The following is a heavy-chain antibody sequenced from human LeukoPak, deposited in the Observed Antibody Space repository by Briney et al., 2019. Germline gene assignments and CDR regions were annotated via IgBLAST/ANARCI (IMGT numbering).Heavy chain of an antibody. CDR3: AKCGYVGYDLFYFDY. D-gene: IGHD5-12*01. CDR2: TSFDASNK. V-gene: IGHV3-30*18. J-gene: IGHJ4*02. Sequence: PGRSLRLSCAASGFTFTSYVMHWVRQAPGKGPEWVAVTSFDASNKYYADSVKGRFTISGDSSKNTLFLQMNSLRVEDTAVYYCAKCGYVGYDLFYFDYWGQGTLVTVSS. CDR1: GFTFTSYV.